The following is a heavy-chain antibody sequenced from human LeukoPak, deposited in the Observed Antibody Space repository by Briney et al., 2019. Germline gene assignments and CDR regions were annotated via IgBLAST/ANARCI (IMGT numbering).Heavy chain of an antibody. CDR2: IRSKAYGGTT. Sequence: GGSLRLSCTASGFTFGDYAMSWFRQAPGKGLEWVGFIRSKAYGGTTEYAASVKGRFTISRDDSKSIAYLQMNSLKTEDTAVYYCTRGSQVGATIYDDYWGQGTLVTVSS. CDR3: TRGSQVGATIYDDY. V-gene: IGHV3-49*03. D-gene: IGHD1-26*01. J-gene: IGHJ4*02. CDR1: GFTFGDYA.